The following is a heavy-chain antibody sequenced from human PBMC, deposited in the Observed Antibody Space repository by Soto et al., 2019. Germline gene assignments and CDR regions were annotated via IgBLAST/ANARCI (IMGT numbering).Heavy chain of an antibody. CDR2: IYYSGST. CDR3: ARDRLTMVRGGDYYGMDV. V-gene: IGHV4-61*01. J-gene: IGHJ6*02. D-gene: IGHD3-10*01. Sequence: KTSETLSLTCTVSGGSVSSGSYYWSWIRQPPGKGLEWIGYIYYSGSTNYNPSLKSRVTISVDTSKNQFSLKLSSVTAADTAVYYCARDRLTMVRGGDYYGMDVWGQGTTATVSS. CDR1: GGSVSSGSYY.